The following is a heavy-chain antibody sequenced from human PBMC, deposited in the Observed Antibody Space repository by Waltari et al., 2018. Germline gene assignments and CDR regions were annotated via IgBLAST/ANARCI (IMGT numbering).Heavy chain of an antibody. V-gene: IGHV4-4*07. D-gene: IGHD3-10*01. CDR3: ARLPYNNIYFYYYMDV. J-gene: IGHJ6*03. Sequence: VQLQESGPGLVKPSETLSLTCTVSGGSISTYYWSWIRQTAGKGLERIGRIYATGGTNYNPTRQSRVTMSVDTSKNQFSLKLSSVTAADTAVYYCARLPYNNIYFYYYMDVWGKGTTVTVSS. CDR2: IYATGGT. CDR1: GGSISTYY.